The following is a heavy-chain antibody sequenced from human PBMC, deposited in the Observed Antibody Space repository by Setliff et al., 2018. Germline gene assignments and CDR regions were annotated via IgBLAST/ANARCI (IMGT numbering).Heavy chain of an antibody. V-gene: IGHV3-49*04. J-gene: IGHJ5*02. CDR2: IRGKPSSGTT. Sequence: GGSLRLSCTTSGFTFGDYAITWVRQAPGKGLEWVGFIRGKPSSGTTEYAASVKGRFTISRDNSKNSLYLQMNSLRAEDTAVYYCARVRPPLRFLNWFDPWGQGTLVTVSS. D-gene: IGHD3-3*01. CDR3: ARVRPPLRFLNWFDP. CDR1: GFTFGDYA.